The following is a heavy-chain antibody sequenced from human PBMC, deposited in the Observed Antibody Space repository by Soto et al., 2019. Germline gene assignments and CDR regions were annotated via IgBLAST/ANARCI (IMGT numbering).Heavy chain of an antibody. V-gene: IGHV5-51*01. J-gene: IGHJ6*02. CDR2: IYPGDSDT. Sequence: GESLKISCKGSGYSFTSYWIGWVRQMPGKGLECMGIIYPGDSDTRYSPSFQGQVTISADKSISTAYLQWSSLKASDTAMYYCARTATAGKYYNGMDVWGQGTTVTVSS. CDR3: ARTATAGKYYNGMDV. CDR1: GYSFTSYW. D-gene: IGHD6-13*01.